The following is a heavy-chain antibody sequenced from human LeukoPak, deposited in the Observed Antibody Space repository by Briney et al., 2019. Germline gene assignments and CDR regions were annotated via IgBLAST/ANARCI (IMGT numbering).Heavy chain of an antibody. D-gene: IGHD6-19*01. CDR2: IYYSGST. V-gene: IGHV4-59*01. CDR3: GRVGAWYSSGWYYSDY. CDR1: GDSISINY. Sequence: PSETLSLTCTISGDSISINYWSWIRQPPGKGLEWIGYIYYSGSTNYNPSLKSRVTISADTSNNQFSLKLNSVTAADTAVYYCGRVGAWYSSGWYYSDYWGQGTLVTVSS. J-gene: IGHJ4*02.